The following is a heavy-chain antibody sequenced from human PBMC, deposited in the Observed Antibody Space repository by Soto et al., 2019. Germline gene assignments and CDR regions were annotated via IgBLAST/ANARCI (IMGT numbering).Heavy chain of an antibody. CDR3: AREQADTAMAVDY. Sequence: QVQLVQSGADVKKPGASVKVSCKASGYTFTSYYMHWVRQAPGQGLEWMGIINPSGGSTSYAQKIQGKVTMPRDTSTRTVYMELSSLRSEDTAVYYCAREQADTAMAVDYWGQGTLVTVSS. D-gene: IGHD5-18*01. CDR1: GYTFTSYY. J-gene: IGHJ4*02. CDR2: INPSGGST. V-gene: IGHV1-46*03.